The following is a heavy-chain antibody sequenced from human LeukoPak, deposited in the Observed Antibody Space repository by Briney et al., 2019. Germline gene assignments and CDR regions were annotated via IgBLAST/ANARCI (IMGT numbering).Heavy chain of an antibody. V-gene: IGHV1-69*05. D-gene: IGHD3-10*01. J-gene: IGHJ3*01. Sequence: GSSVKVSCKASGGTFSSYAISWVRQAPGQGLEWMGGIIPIFGTANYAQKFQGRVTITRNTSISTAYMELSSLTSEDTAMYYCAREGEYYAESGNLIDAADVWGQGTMVIASA. CDR2: IIPIFGTA. CDR3: AREGEYYAESGNLIDAADV. CDR1: GGTFSSYA.